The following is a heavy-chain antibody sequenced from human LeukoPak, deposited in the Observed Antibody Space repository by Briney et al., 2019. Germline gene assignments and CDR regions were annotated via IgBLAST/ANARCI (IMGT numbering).Heavy chain of an antibody. D-gene: IGHD4-17*01. Sequence: GGSLRLSCTASGFTFSNYWMNWVRQAPGKGLEWVANIKQDESAKNHVDSVKGRFTISRDNAKNSLYLQMNSLRAEDSAVYYCARSRLPAPTVTPSDYWGQGALVTVSS. CDR1: GFTFSNYW. CDR3: ARSRLPAPTVTPSDY. CDR2: IKQDESAK. J-gene: IGHJ4*02. V-gene: IGHV3-7*03.